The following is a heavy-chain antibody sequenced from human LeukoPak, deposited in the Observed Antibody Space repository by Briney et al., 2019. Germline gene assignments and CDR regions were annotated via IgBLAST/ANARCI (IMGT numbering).Heavy chain of an antibody. V-gene: IGHV3-48*01. J-gene: IGHJ4*02. CDR3: ARVGDWLEFRSQDYFDY. CDR2: ISSSSSTI. D-gene: IGHD3-9*01. CDR1: GFTFSSYS. Sequence: PGGSLRLSCAASGFTFSSYSMNWVRQAPGKGLEWVSYISSSSSTIYYADSVKGRFTISRDNAKNSLYLQMNSLRAEDTAVYYCARVGDWLEFRSQDYFDYWAREPWSPSPQ.